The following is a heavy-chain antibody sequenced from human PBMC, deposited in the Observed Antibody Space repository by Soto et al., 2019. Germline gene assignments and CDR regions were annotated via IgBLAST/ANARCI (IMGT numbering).Heavy chain of an antibody. CDR2: INAGNGNT. CDR3: TRYSARCFDY. J-gene: IGHJ4*02. D-gene: IGHD6-13*01. CDR1: GYTFSSYA. Sequence: QVQLVQSGAEVKKTGASVKVSCKASGYTFSSYAMHWVRPAPGQRLEWMGWINAGNGNTEYSQSFQGRVTISSDTSANTAYMELSGLRSDDTAVYYCTRYSARCFDYWGQGTLVTVSS. V-gene: IGHV1-3*01.